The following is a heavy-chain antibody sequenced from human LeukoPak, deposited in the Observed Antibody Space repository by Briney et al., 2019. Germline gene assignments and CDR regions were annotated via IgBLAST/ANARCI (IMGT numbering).Heavy chain of an antibody. CDR1: GFTFSDYY. Sequence: MPGGSLRLSCAASGFTFSDYYMSWIRQAPGRGLEWISYISGSSRDTNYADSVKGRFTISRDNAKNSLYLQMNSLRAEDTAVYYCARDTYYYGSGSWFDPWGQGTLVTVSS. V-gene: IGHV3-11*05. J-gene: IGHJ5*02. CDR3: ARDTYYYGSGSWFDP. CDR2: ISGSSRDT. D-gene: IGHD3-10*01.